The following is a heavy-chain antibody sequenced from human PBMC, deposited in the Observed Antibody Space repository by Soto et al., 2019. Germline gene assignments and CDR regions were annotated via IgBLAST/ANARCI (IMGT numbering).Heavy chain of an antibody. CDR1: GGTFSSYA. CDR2: IIPIFGTA. CDR3: ARGGGSYWYDY. J-gene: IGHJ4*02. Sequence: QVQLVQSGAEVKKPGSSVKVSCKASGGTFSSYAISWVRQAPGQGLEWMGGIIPIFGTANYAQKFQGRVTISADESTRTASMELSSLRSEDTDVYYCARGGGSYWYDYWGQGTLVTVSS. V-gene: IGHV1-69*12. D-gene: IGHD1-26*01.